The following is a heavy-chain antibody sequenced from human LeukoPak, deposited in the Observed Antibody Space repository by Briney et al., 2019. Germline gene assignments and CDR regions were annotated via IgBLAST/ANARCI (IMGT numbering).Heavy chain of an antibody. Sequence: ASVEVSCKASGGTFSSYDISWVRQAPGQGLEWMGGIMPMFGKANYAQKFQGRVTTTADKATSTAYMELSSLRSDDTAVYYCARVLFYSSGNRSNRVDYWGQGTLVTVSS. D-gene: IGHD6-19*01. J-gene: IGHJ4*02. V-gene: IGHV1-69*06. CDR1: GGTFSSYD. CDR3: ARVLFYSSGNRSNRVDY. CDR2: IMPMFGKA.